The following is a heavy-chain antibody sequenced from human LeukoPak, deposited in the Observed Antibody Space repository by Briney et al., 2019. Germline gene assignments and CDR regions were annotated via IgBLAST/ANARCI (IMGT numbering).Heavy chain of an antibody. CDR1: GFTFSSYS. CDR2: ISGSGGST. Sequence: PGGSLRLSCAASGFTFSSYSMNWVRQAPGKGLEWVSAISGSGGSTYYADSVKGRFTISRDNSKNTLYLQMNSLRAEDTAVYYCAKDPRGSYGNWGQGTLVTVSS. D-gene: IGHD5-18*01. CDR3: AKDPRGSYGN. V-gene: IGHV3-23*01. J-gene: IGHJ4*02.